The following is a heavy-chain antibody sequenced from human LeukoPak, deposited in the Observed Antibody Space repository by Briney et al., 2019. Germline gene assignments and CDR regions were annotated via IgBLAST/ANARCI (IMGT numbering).Heavy chain of an antibody. CDR3: ARDIAVTRAWFDP. Sequence: PSETLSLTCTVSGGSISSGDYYWSWIRQPPGKGLEWIGYIYYSGSTYYNPSLKSRVTISVDTSKNQFSLKLSSVTAADTAVYYCARDIAVTRAWFDPWGQGTLVTVSS. CDR1: GGSISSGDYY. CDR2: IYYSGST. D-gene: IGHD6-19*01. J-gene: IGHJ5*02. V-gene: IGHV4-30-4*01.